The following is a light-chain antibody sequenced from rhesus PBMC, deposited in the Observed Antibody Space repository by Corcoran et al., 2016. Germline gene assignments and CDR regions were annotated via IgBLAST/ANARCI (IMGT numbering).Light chain of an antibody. V-gene: IGKV1-43*02. CDR2: AAS. CDR3: LQYNSDPWT. J-gene: IGKJ1*01. CDR1: QGISTY. Sequence: DIQMTQSPSSLSASVGDRVTITCRASQGISTYLNWYQQKPGKAPKRLIYAASSLESGVPSRFRGSGSGTDFTLTISSLQPEDFATYYCLQYNSDPWTFDQGTNLDIK.